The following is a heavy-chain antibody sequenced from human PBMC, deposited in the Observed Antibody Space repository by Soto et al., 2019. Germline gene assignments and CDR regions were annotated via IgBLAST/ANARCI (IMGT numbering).Heavy chain of an antibody. J-gene: IGHJ4*02. V-gene: IGHV3-23*01. Sequence: EVILLESGGHLVAPGESLRLSCVASGFSFSSSALTWVRQAPGKGLEWVADISGQGGTTYYADSVKGRFIISRDNSKNTLSLQMTSLRVEDTAVYYCARDLGYYDSDGYFDYWGQGTLVTVSS. CDR3: ARDLGYYDSDGYFDY. CDR1: GFSFSSSA. CDR2: ISGQGGTT. D-gene: IGHD3-22*01.